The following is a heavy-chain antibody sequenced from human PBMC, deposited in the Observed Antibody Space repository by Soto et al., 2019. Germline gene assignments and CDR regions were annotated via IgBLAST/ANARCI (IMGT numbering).Heavy chain of an antibody. CDR1: GFSFTSYW. D-gene: IGHD7-27*01. CDR3: AREAGDPPARTVGI. CDR2: IKQDGSEK. V-gene: IGHV3-7*05. Sequence: EVQLVESGGGLVQPGGSLRLSCAASGFSFTSYWMIWVRQAPGKGLEWVANIKQDGSEKYYVDSVKGRFTISRDNAKDSLYRQMNSLRAEDTAVYYCAREAGDPPARTVGIWGHGTMVTVSS. J-gene: IGHJ3*02.